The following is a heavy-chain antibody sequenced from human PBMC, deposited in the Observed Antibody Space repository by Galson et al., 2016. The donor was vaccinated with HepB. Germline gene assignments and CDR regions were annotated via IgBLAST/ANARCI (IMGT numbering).Heavy chain of an antibody. V-gene: IGHV3-23*01. CDR1: GFTFSNYG. Sequence: SLRLSCAASGFTFSNYGMSWVRQAPGKGLEWVSHISGSGGVTYYADSVKGRFTISRDDSQNTLFLQMNSLRADDTAIYYCAREPPYTGAYNWFDTWGQGTLVTVSS. CDR2: ISGSGGVT. J-gene: IGHJ5*02. D-gene: IGHD7-27*01. CDR3: AREPPYTGAYNWFDT.